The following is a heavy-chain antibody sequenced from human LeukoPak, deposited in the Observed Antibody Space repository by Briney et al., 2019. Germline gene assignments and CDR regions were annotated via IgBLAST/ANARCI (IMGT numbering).Heavy chain of an antibody. CDR1: GFTFSSYG. CDR2: ISYDESNK. V-gene: IGHV3-30*03. Sequence: GRSLRLSCAASGFTFSSYGMHWVRQAPGKGLEWVAVISYDESNKYYADSVKGRFTISRDNSKNTLYLQMNSLRVEDTAVYYCARGQVPTTLTLFDYWGQGTLVTVSS. CDR3: ARGQVPTTLTLFDY. J-gene: IGHJ4*02. D-gene: IGHD4-17*01.